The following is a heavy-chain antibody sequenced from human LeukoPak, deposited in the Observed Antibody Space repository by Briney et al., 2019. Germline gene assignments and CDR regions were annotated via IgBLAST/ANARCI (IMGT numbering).Heavy chain of an antibody. CDR3: ARSPAPGNWFDP. CDR2: TNSDGSST. Sequence: GSLRLSCAASGFTFSSYWMHWVRQAPGKGLVWVSRTNSDGSSTSYADSVKGRFTISRDNAKTTLYLQMNSLRAEDTAVYYCARSPAPGNWFDPWGQGTLVTVSS. V-gene: IGHV3-74*01. J-gene: IGHJ5*02. D-gene: IGHD6-13*01. CDR1: GFTFSSYW.